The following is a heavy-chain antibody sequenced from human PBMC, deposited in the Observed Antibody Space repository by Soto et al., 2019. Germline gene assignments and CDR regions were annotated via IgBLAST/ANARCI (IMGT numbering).Heavy chain of an antibody. CDR2: ISGSGGST. Sequence: GGSLRLSCAASGFTFSSYAMSWVRQAPGKGLEWVSAISGSGGSTYYADSVKGRFTISRDSSKNTLNLQMNSLRDEDTAAYYCVKGGLGMAGLESWGQGTLVTVSS. CDR1: GFTFSSYA. V-gene: IGHV3-23*01. D-gene: IGHD6-19*01. J-gene: IGHJ5*02. CDR3: VKGGLGMAGLES.